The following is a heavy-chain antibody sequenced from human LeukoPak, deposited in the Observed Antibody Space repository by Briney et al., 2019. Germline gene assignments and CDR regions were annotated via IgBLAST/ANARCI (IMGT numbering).Heavy chain of an antibody. CDR1: GASVFNNY. CDR2: IYHSGRT. J-gene: IGHJ4*02. Sequence: PSETLSLTCSVSGASVFNNYWSWIRQPPGKRLEWIGYIYHSGRTNYHPSLKSRVTISVDTSKNHFSLRLRSVTAADTAVYYCAKHAPGYYDNWGQGTLVTVSS. CDR3: AKHAPGYYDN. V-gene: IGHV4-59*02.